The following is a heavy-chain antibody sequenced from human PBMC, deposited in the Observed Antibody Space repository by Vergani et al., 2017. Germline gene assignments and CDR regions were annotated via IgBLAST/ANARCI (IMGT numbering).Heavy chain of an antibody. D-gene: IGHD6-13*01. CDR1: GFSPSPSGMR. CDR3: ARIGSSPSGLFDY. CDR2: IDWDDDK. J-gene: IGHJ4*02. V-gene: IGHV2-70*04. Sequence: QVTLKESGPALVKPTQTLTLTCTFPGFSPSPSGMRVSWIRQPPGEALGWLARIDWDDDKFYSTSLKTRPTISKDTAKNQVVLTMTNMDPVARATYYCARIGSSPSGLFDYGGQGTLVTVSS.